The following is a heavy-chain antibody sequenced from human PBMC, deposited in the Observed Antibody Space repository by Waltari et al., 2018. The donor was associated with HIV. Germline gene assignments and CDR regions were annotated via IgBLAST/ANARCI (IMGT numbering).Heavy chain of an antibody. D-gene: IGHD4-17*01. CDR3: AGITYGDYKYFDY. Sequence: QVQLQESGPGLVKPSGTLSLTCAVSGGSISSSNWWSWVRQPPGKGLGWIGEIYHSGRTNYTPSLKSLVTISVDKSKNQFSLKLSSVTAADTAVYYCAGITYGDYKYFDYWGQGTLVTVSS. J-gene: IGHJ4*02. CDR1: GGSISSSNW. CDR2: IYHSGRT. V-gene: IGHV4-4*02.